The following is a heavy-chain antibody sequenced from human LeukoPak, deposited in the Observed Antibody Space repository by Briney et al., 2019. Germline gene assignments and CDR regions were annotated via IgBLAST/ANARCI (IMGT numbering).Heavy chain of an antibody. CDR1: GFTANNYE. Sequence: GGALRLSCAVSGFTANNYEMMWVRQAPGKGLEWISYIRESGTSRYADSVRGRFTVSRDNAKNSVYLEMNGLRVEDTAVYYCARDGVGVGSTKLDYWGQGTLVTVSS. J-gene: IGHJ4*02. CDR2: IRESGTS. D-gene: IGHD1-26*01. CDR3: ARDGVGVGSTKLDY. V-gene: IGHV3-48*03.